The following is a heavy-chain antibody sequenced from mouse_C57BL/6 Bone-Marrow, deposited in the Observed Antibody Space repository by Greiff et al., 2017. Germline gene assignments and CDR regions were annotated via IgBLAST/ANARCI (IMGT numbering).Heavy chain of an antibody. CDR3: ARGGNYGGYYFDY. D-gene: IGHD2-1*01. J-gene: IGHJ2*01. V-gene: IGHV1-47*01. CDR2: FHPYNDDT. Sequence: VKVVESGAELVKPGASVKMSCKASGYTFTTYPIEWMKQNHGKSLEWIGNFHPYNDDTKYNEKFKGKDTLTVEKSSSTVYLELSRLTSDDSAVYYCARGGNYGGYYFDYWGQGTTLTVSS. CDR1: GYTFTTYP.